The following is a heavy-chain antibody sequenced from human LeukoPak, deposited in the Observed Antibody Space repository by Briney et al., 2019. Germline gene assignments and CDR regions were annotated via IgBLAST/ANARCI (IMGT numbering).Heavy chain of an antibody. CDR2: MKSDGSFT. D-gene: IGHD5-18*01. CDR3: ARDLKGVGYSHAYFDY. J-gene: IGHJ4*02. Sequence: GGSLRLSCVASGFTFSSHWMHWVRQAPGKGLLWVSHMKSDGSFTNYADSVKGRFTISRDNAKNTLYLQMNSLRPEDTAVYYCARDLKGVGYSHAYFDYWGQGTLVTVSS. CDR1: GFTFSSHW. V-gene: IGHV3-74*01.